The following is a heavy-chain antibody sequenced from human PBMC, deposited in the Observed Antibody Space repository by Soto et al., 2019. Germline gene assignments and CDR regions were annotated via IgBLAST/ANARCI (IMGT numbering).Heavy chain of an antibody. Sequence: ASVKVSCKASGYTFSDFDINWLRQAAGQGPEWMGWMNAKSGDTFSAQRLQGKFNMTWDTSLSTAYMEVGSLTSDDAAIYYCARGNPFNYDGFDVWGQGTTVTVSS. J-gene: IGHJ6*02. CDR2: MNAKSGDT. D-gene: IGHD3-3*01. CDR3: ARGNPFNYDGFDV. CDR1: GYTFSDFD. V-gene: IGHV1-8*01.